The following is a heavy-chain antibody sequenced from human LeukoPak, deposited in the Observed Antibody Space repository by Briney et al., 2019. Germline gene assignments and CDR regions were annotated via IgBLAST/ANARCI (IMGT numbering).Heavy chain of an antibody. Sequence: ASVKVSCKVSGNTLTESSIHWVRQAPGKGLEWMGWINPNSGGTNYAQKFQGRVTMTRDTSISTAYMELSRLRSDDTAVYYCARDSKGGWYEGHDYWGQGTLVTVSS. V-gene: IGHV1-2*02. CDR1: GNTLTESS. D-gene: IGHD6-19*01. CDR3: ARDSKGGWYEGHDY. CDR2: INPNSGGT. J-gene: IGHJ4*02.